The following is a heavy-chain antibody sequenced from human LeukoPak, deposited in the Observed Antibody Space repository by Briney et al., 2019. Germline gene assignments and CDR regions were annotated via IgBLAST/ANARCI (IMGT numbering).Heavy chain of an antibody. CDR1: GFTFSDNY. CDR3: ARDGGGSYQVDYFDY. V-gene: IGHV3-11*04. J-gene: IGHJ4*02. CDR2: ISSSGSI. D-gene: IGHD1-26*01. Sequence: PGGSLRLSCAASGFTFSDNYMSWIRQAPGKGLEWVSYISSSGSIYYADSVKGRFTISRDNAKNSLYLQMNSLRAEDTAVYYCARDGGGSYQVDYFDYWGQGTLVTVSS.